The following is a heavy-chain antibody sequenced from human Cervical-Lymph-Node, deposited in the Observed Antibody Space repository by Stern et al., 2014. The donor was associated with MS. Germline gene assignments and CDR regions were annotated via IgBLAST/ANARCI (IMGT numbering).Heavy chain of an antibody. CDR3: ARAKQGYCSSTSCYPDYYDMDV. Sequence: QMQLVQSGAEVKKPGSSVKVSCKASGGTFSSYAISWVRQAPGQGLEWIGGIIPIFGTASYAQKSQGRVTIAADKSTSTAYMELSSLRSEDTAVYYCARAKQGYCSSTSCYPDYYDMDVWGQGTTVTVSS. D-gene: IGHD2-2*01. CDR1: GGTFSSYA. CDR2: IIPIFGTA. J-gene: IGHJ6*02. V-gene: IGHV1-69*06.